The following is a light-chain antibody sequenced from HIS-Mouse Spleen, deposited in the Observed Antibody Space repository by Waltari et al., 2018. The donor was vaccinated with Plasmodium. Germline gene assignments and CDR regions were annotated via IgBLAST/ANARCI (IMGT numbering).Light chain of an antibody. J-gene: IGLJ2*01. CDR3: CSYAGSSTLV. V-gene: IGLV2-23*01. CDR1: SSDVGSYNL. Sequence: QSALTQPASVSGSPGQSITISCTGTSSDVGSYNLFSLYQQNPGKALKLMFYEGRKPPGGVSNRCSCSKSANTASLTISVLQAEDEADYCCCSYAGSSTLVFGGGTKLTVL. CDR2: EGR.